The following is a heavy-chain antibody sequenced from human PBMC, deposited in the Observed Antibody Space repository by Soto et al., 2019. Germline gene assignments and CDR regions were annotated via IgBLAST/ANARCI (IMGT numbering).Heavy chain of an antibody. D-gene: IGHD4-17*01. CDR2: IIPVFGTA. Sequence: QVQLVHSGAEVNKPGSSVKVSCKASGGTLSNYGVSWVRQAPGQGLEWMGGIIPVFGTANYAHKFQGRLTITADDSTSTVYMDVSSLRSEDTAVYYCARGDATKITVTTYYGMDAWGQGTTVTVSS. CDR3: ARGDATKITVTTYYGMDA. V-gene: IGHV1-69*12. CDR1: GGTLSNYG. J-gene: IGHJ6*02.